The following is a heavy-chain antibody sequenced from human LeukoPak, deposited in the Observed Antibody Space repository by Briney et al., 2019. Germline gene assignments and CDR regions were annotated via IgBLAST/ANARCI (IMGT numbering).Heavy chain of an antibody. CDR3: ARGGVATAWGAFDV. D-gene: IGHD4-23*01. CDR1: GFTVSSFG. J-gene: IGHJ3*01. Sequence: PGGSLRLSCAASGFTVSSFGMHWVRQAPGEGLEWVAVIYYDGNQKYYGDSVKGRFTVSRDVSENMLYLQMSSLRADDTAVYYCARGGVATAWGAFDVWGQGTMVTVSS. CDR2: IYYDGNQK. V-gene: IGHV3-33*01.